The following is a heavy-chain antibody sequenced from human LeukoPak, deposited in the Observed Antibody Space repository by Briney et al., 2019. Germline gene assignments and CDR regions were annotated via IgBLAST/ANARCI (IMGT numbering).Heavy chain of an antibody. Sequence: SVKVSRKASGFTFTSSAMQWVRQARGQRLEWIGWIVVGSGNTKYAQKFQERVTITRNMSTSTAYMELSSLRSEDTAVYYCAAESLAVASDYYYYGMDVWGQGTTVTVSS. D-gene: IGHD6-19*01. CDR1: GFTFTSSA. CDR3: AAESLAVASDYYYYGMDV. J-gene: IGHJ6*02. V-gene: IGHV1-58*02. CDR2: IVVGSGNT.